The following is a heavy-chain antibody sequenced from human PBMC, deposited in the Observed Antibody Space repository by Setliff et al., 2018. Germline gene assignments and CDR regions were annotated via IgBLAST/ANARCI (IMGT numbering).Heavy chain of an antibody. J-gene: IGHJ4*02. CDR2: IDYTGNT. D-gene: IGHD1-26*01. Sequence: SETLSLTCTASGGSISTDHYYWGWIRQPPGKGLEWIGSIDYTGNTWHNPSLKSRVTISVDTSKNQFSLNLSSVTAADTAVYYCAAPGGGGYRFWGQGTLVTVSS. V-gene: IGHV4-39*01. CDR1: GGSISTDHYY. CDR3: AAPGGGGYRF.